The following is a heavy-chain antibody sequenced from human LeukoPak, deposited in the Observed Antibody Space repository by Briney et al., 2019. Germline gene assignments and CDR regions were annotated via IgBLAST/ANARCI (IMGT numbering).Heavy chain of an antibody. J-gene: IGHJ4*02. CDR1: GFTFSHYC. CDR2: IWSDGTEK. D-gene: IGHD4-11*01. V-gene: IGHV3-33*03. CDR3: GNDGERGFDYSNSLEY. Sequence: GGSLRLSCAASGFTFSHYCMYWVRQAPGKGLELVAVIWSDGTEKYYGDAVKGRFTISRDTSTNTFYLQMNRLRAETTAVYYCGNDGERGFDYSNSLEYCGQGTLFTVSS.